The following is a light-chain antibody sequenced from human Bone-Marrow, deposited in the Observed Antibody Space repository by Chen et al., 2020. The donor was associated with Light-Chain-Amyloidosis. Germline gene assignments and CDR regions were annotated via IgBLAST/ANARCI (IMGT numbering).Light chain of an antibody. Sequence: QSALTQPASVSGSPGQSITIPCTGTSRDVGGDNHVSWYQQHSDKAPKLMIYELTNRPSWFPDRFSGSKSDNTASLAISGLQSEDEANYFSSSYTITSSLGFGSRTKVTFL. J-gene: IGLJ1*01. CDR3: SSYTITSSLG. CDR2: ELT. V-gene: IGLV2-14*01. CDR1: SRDVGGDNH.